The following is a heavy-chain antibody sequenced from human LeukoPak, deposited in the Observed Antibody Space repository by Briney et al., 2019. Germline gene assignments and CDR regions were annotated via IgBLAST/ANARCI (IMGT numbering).Heavy chain of an antibody. Sequence: GGSLRLSCAASGFTVSSNYTSWVRQAPGKGMEWVSFTYSGGSTYFADSVKGQFTISRDNAKNTLYLQMNSLRAEDTAVYYCARQVPPSAATIFDWFDPWGQGTLVTVSS. V-gene: IGHV3-66*04. D-gene: IGHD3-9*01. CDR3: ARQVPPSAATIFDWFDP. CDR2: TYSGGST. CDR1: GFTVSSNY. J-gene: IGHJ5*02.